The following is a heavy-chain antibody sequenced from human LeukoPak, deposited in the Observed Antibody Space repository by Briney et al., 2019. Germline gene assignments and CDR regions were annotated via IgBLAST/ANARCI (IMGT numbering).Heavy chain of an antibody. J-gene: IGHJ6*02. V-gene: IGHV4-39*01. CDR3: ARLHYYYGMDV. CDR2: IYYSGNT. CDR1: GGSISSSTYY. Sequence: TSETLSLTRTVSGGSISSSTYYWGWIRQPPGKGLEWIGSIYYSGNTYYNPSLKSRVTISVDTSKNQFSLKLSSVTAADTAVYYCARLHYYYGMDVWGQGTTVTVSS.